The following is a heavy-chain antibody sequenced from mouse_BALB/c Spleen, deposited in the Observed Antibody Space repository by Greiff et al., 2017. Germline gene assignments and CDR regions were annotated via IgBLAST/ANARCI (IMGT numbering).Heavy chain of an antibody. V-gene: IGHV5-9-3*01. CDR3: SDPGGPHYYGSSQAWFAY. CDR2: ISSGGSYT. D-gene: IGHD1-1*01. Sequence: EVQLVESGGGLVKPGGSLKLSCAASGFTFSSYAMSWVRQTPEKRLEWVATISSGGSYTYYPDSVKGRFTISRDNAKDTLYLQMSSLRSVDTAMSDWSDPGGPHYYGSSQAWFAYWGQGTLVTVSA. CDR1: GFTFSSYA. J-gene: IGHJ3*01.